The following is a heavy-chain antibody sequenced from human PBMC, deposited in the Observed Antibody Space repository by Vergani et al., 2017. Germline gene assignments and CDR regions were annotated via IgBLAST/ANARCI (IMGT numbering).Heavy chain of an antibody. CDR2: IYPADSDT. J-gene: IGHJ4*02. V-gene: IGHV5-51*03. CDR3: ARLSVLTGYWGGFDY. CDR1: EYSFGNYW. D-gene: IGHD3-9*01. Sequence: EVELVQSGREMRKPGESLKISCKGSEYSFGNYWIGWVRQMPGKGLEWMGIIYPADSDTRYSPSFQGKVTISADKSISNAYLQWSSLKASDTAMYYCARLSVLTGYWGGFDYWGQGTLVTVSS.